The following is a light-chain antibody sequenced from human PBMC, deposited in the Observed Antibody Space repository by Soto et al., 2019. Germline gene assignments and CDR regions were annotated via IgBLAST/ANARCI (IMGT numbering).Light chain of an antibody. J-gene: IGKJ1*01. CDR3: QQYGRSPWT. V-gene: IGKV3-20*01. Sequence: EIVLTQSPGTLSLSPGESATLSCRASENVNNRYLAWYQQKPGQAPRLLIWGASKTTPGVPERISGSGSGTDFTLTISRLEPEDFALYYRQQYGRSPWTFGQGTKVAIK. CDR2: GAS. CDR1: ENVNNRY.